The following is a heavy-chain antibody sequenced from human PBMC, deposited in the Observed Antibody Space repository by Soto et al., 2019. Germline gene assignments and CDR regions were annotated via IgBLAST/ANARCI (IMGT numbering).Heavy chain of an antibody. J-gene: IGHJ4*02. D-gene: IGHD3-10*01. CDR2: ISYDGSNK. CDR1: GFTFSSYA. Sequence: GGSLRLSCAASGFTFSSYAMHWVRQAPGKGLEWVAVISYDGSNKYYADSVKGRFTISRDKSKNTLYLQMNSLRAEDTAVYYCARDPLATTSGVFDYWGQGTLVTVSS. CDR3: ARDPLATTSGVFDY. V-gene: IGHV3-30-3*01.